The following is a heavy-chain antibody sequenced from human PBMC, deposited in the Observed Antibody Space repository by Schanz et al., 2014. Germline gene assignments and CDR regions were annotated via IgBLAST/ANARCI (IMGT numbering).Heavy chain of an antibody. CDR2: ISVYTGNT. V-gene: IGHV1-18*01. J-gene: IGHJ4*02. CDR1: GYTFTTYA. Sequence: QVQLVQSGAEVKKPGASVRVSCKASGYTFTTYAMSWVRQAPGQGLEWVGWISVYTGNTKYGQKVQGRVTMTADTSTNSADMELRSLRSDDTAVYYCARSAGRDFWSGYYTRFDYWGQGTLVTVSS. CDR3: ARSAGRDFWSGYYTRFDY. D-gene: IGHD3-3*01.